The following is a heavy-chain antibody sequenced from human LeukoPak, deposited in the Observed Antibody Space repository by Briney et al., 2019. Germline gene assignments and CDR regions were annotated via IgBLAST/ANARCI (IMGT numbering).Heavy chain of an antibody. CDR1: GFTFSSYA. V-gene: IGHV3-23*01. CDR2: ISGSGGST. J-gene: IGHJ4*02. CDR3: ANDRKSGGYYDSSGPFDY. D-gene: IGHD3-22*01. Sequence: GGSLRLSCAASGFTFSSYAMSWVRQAPGKGLEWVSAISGSGGSTYYADSVKGRFTISRDNSKNTLYLQMNSLRAEDTAVYYCANDRKSGGYYDSSGPFDYWGQGTLVTVSS.